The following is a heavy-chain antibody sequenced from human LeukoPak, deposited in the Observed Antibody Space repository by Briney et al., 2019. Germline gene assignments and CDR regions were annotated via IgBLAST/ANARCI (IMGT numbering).Heavy chain of an antibody. D-gene: IGHD5-24*01. J-gene: IGHJ4*02. CDR2: IYYSGST. Sequence: SETLSLTCTVSGGSISSSSYYWGWIRQPPGKGLEWIGSIYYSGSTYYNPSLKSRVTISVDTSKNQFSLKLSSVTPADTAVYYCARQNGYNFFFDYWGQGTLVTVSS. CDR3: ARQNGYNFFFDY. CDR1: GGSISSSSYY. V-gene: IGHV4-39*01.